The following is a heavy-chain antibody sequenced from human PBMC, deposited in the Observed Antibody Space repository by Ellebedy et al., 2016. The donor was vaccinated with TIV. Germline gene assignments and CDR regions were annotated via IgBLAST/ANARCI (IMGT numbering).Heavy chain of an antibody. CDR2: INPNSGGT. CDR3: AREFDFTSDYYHHYYMDV. CDR1: GGTFSSYA. D-gene: IGHD3-3*01. J-gene: IGHJ6*03. V-gene: IGHV1-2*02. Sequence: ASVKVSXXASGGTFSSYAISWVRQAPGQGLEWMGWINPNSGGTNYAQKFQGRVTMTRDTSISAAYMELSRLRSDDTAIYYCAREFDFTSDYYHHYYMDVWGKGTTVTVSS.